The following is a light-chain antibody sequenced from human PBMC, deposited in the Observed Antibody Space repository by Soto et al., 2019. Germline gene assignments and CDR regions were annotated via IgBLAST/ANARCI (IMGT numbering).Light chain of an antibody. J-gene: IGLJ1*01. CDR1: SSDIGDYNY. CDR3: SSYTSSSTRV. Sequence: ALTQPASVSGSPGQSITISCTGTSSDIGDYNYVSWYQQHPGKAPKLMIFEVSNRPSGVSNRFSGSKSGNTASLTISGLQAEDEADYYCSSYTSSSTRVFGTGTKVTVL. CDR2: EVS. V-gene: IGLV2-14*01.